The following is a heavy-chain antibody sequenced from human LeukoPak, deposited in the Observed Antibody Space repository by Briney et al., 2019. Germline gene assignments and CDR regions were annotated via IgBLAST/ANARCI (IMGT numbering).Heavy chain of an antibody. J-gene: IGHJ2*01. CDR1: GGSISSGGYS. V-gene: IGHV4-30-2*01. CDR2: IYHSGST. Sequence: PSQTLSLTCAVSGGSISSGGYSWSWLRQPPGTGLEGIGYIYHSGSTYYNPSLKSRVTISVDRSNNQFSLKLSSVTAADTAVYYCARGYDSSGYRDNWYFDLWGRGTLVTVSS. D-gene: IGHD3-22*01. CDR3: ARGYDSSGYRDNWYFDL.